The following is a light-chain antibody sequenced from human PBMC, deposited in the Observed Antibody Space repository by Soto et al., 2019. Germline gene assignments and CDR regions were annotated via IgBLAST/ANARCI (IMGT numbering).Light chain of an antibody. CDR1: SSDVGSYNL. CDR2: EVS. J-gene: IGLJ1*01. CDR3: CSYAGSSTFALYV. Sequence: VLTQPASVSGSPGQSITISCTGTSSDVGSYNLVSWYQQHPGKAPKLMIYEVSKRPSGVSNRFSGSKSGNTASLTISGLQAEDEADYYCCSYAGSSTFALYVFGTGTKVTVL. V-gene: IGLV2-23*02.